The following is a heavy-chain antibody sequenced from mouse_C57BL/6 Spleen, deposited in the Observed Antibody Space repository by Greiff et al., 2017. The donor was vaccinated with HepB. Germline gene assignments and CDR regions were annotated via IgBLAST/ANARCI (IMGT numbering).Heavy chain of an antibody. CDR1: GFSLTSYG. CDR2: IWSGGST. V-gene: IGHV2-2*01. Sequence: VQLQQSGPGLVQPSQSLSITCTVSGFSLTSYGVHWVRQSPGKGLEWLGVIWSGGSTDYNAAFISRLSISKDNSKSQVFFKMNSLQADDTAIYYCARKGRNYYGSWYFDVWGTGTTVTVSS. CDR3: ARKGRNYYGSWYFDV. J-gene: IGHJ1*03. D-gene: IGHD1-1*01.